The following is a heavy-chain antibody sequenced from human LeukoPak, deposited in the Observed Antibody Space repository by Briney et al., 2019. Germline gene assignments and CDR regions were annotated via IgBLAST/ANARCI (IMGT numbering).Heavy chain of an antibody. V-gene: IGHV1-18*01. CDR2: ISAYNGNT. D-gene: IGHD6-6*01. CDR3: ARDREYSSPWDYYYYYGMDV. CDR1: GYTFTSYG. Sequence: GASVKVSCKASGYTFTSYGISWVRQAPGQGLEWMGWISAYNGNTNYAQKLQGRVTMTTDTSTSTAYMELRSLRSDDTAVYYCARDREYSSPWDYYYYYGMDVWGQGTTVTVSS. J-gene: IGHJ6*02.